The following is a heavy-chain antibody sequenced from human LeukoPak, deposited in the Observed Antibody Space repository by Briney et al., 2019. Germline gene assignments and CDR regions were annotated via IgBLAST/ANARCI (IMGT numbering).Heavy chain of an antibody. CDR2: VHHSGGT. D-gene: IGHD4-17*01. V-gene: IGHV4-4*02. CDR1: GGSISSSNW. J-gene: IGHJ4*02. CDR3: ARHSYGDYIVFNY. Sequence: PSETLSRTCAVSGGSISSSNWWSWVRQPPGKGLEWIGEVHHSGGTNYNPSLKSRVTISLDTSKNQFSLKLSSVTAADTAVYYCARHSYGDYIVFNYWGQGTLVTVSS.